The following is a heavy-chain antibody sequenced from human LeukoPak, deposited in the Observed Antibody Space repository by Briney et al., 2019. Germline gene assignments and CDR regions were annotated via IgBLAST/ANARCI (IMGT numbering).Heavy chain of an antibody. J-gene: IGHJ4*02. V-gene: IGHV4-38-2*01. D-gene: IGHD1-26*01. CDR2: IYHSGST. Sequence: SETLSLTCAVSGYSISSGYYWGWIRQPPGKGLEWIGSIYHSGSTYYNPSLKSRVTISVDTSKNQFSLKLSSVTAADTAVYYCATVDRPLIVGGNIPYCFDYWGQGTLVTVSS. CDR1: GYSISSGYY. CDR3: ATVDRPLIVGGNIPYCFDY.